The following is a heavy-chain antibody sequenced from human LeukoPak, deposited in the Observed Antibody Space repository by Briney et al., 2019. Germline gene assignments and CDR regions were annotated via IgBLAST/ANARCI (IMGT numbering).Heavy chain of an antibody. Sequence: SETLSLTCTVSGGSISSYYWSWIRQPPGKGLEWIGYIYYSGSTNYNPSLKSRVTISVDASKNQFSLKLSSVTAADTAVYYCASGSGYETDYWGQGTLVTVSS. CDR3: ASGSGYETDY. CDR2: IYYSGST. V-gene: IGHV4-59*08. J-gene: IGHJ4*02. CDR1: GGSISSYY. D-gene: IGHD5-12*01.